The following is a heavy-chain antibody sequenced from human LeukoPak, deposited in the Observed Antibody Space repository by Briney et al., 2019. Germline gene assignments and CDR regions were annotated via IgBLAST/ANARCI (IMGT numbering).Heavy chain of an antibody. D-gene: IGHD3-9*01. CDR3: ARDDLDDILTGYSYGMDV. CDR2: IIPIFGTA. V-gene: IGHV1-69*13. J-gene: IGHJ6*02. Sequence: SVKVSCKASGGTFSSYAISWVRQAPGQGLEWMGGIIPIFGTANYAQKFQGRVTITADESTSTAYMELSSLRSEDTAVYYCARDDLDDILTGYSYGMDVWGQGTTVTVSS. CDR1: GGTFSSYA.